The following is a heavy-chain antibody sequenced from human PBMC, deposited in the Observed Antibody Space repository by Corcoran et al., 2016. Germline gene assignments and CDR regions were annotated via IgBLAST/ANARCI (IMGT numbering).Heavy chain of an antibody. CDR3: AIEPHLSGMDC. V-gene: IGHV6-1*01. CDR2: TFYRSQWIN. CDR1: GDSVSGNSVT. D-gene: IGHD2-15*01. J-gene: IGHJ4*02. Sequence: QVQLQQSGPGLLKPSQTLSLTCAISGDSVSGNSVTWNWIRQSPSRGREWLGRTFYRSQWINDYAKSVQGRITIYPDTSKNQFSLQLNSVTTEDTAVDYCAIEPHLSGMDCWGQGTLVTVSS.